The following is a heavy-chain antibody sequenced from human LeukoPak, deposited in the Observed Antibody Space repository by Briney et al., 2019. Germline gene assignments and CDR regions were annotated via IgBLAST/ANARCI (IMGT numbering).Heavy chain of an antibody. Sequence: PWGSLRLSCAASGFTFSSYSMNWVRQAPGKGLEWVSSISSSSSYIYYADSVKGRFTISRDNAKNSLYLQVNSLRAEDTAVYYCARDNWDDADAFDIWGQGTMVTVSS. D-gene: IGHD1-20*01. CDR3: ARDNWDDADAFDI. CDR2: ISSSSSYI. J-gene: IGHJ3*02. CDR1: GFTFSSYS. V-gene: IGHV3-21*01.